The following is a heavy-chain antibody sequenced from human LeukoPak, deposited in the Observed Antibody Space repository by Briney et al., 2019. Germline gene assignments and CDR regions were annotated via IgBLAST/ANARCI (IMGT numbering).Heavy chain of an antibody. V-gene: IGHV4-59*01. D-gene: IGHD5-18*01. CDR2: IYYSGST. CDR1: GGSISSYY. CDR3: ARRGYSYGKNYYMDV. Sequence: SETLSLTCTASGGSISSYYWSWMRQPPGKGLEWMGYIYYSGSTNYNPPLKSRVTISVGTSKNQFSPKLSSVTAADTAVYYCARRGYSYGKNYYMDVWGKGTTVTVSS. J-gene: IGHJ6*03.